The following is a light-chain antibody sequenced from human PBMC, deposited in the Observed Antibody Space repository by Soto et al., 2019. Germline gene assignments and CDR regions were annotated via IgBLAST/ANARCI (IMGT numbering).Light chain of an antibody. Sequence: DILMTQSPSTLSPSVGDRVTITCRASRSIRDWFAWYQQKPGKAPKLLIFDASTLKSGVPSRFSGSGSGTEFTLTISSLQPDDVATYYCLQYSSHSWTFGQGTKVEIK. CDR3: LQYSSHSWT. CDR1: RSIRDW. J-gene: IGKJ1*01. CDR2: DAS. V-gene: IGKV1-5*01.